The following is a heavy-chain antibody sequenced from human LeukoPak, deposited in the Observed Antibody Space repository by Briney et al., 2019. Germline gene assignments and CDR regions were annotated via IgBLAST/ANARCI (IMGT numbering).Heavy chain of an antibody. J-gene: IGHJ4*02. CDR3: ARDMFGSSSFDY. Sequence: PSETLSHTCTVSGGSISSYYWSWIRQPPGKGLEWIGYIYYSGNTNYNPSLKSRVTISVDTSKNQFSLKLSSVTAADTAIYYCARDMFGSSSFDYWGQGTLVTVSA. CDR1: GGSISSYY. D-gene: IGHD6-6*01. CDR2: IYYSGNT. V-gene: IGHV4-59*01.